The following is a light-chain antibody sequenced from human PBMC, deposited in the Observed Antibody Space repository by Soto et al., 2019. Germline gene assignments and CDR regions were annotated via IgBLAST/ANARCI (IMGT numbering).Light chain of an antibody. J-gene: IGLJ7*01. Sequence: QSVLTQPPSVSAAPGQKVTISCSGSSSNNGNNYVSWYQQLPGTAPKLLIYENNKRPSGIPDRFSGSKSGTSATLGITGLQTGDEADYYCGTWDSSLSAVFGGGTQLAVL. CDR2: ENN. CDR3: GTWDSSLSAV. V-gene: IGLV1-51*02. CDR1: SSNNGNNY.